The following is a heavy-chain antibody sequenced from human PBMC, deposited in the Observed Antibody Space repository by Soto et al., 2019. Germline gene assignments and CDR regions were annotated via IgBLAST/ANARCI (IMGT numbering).Heavy chain of an antibody. Sequence: GGSLRLSCAASGFTVSSNYMSWVRQAPGKGLEWVSVIYSGGSTYYADSVKGRFTISRDNSKNTLYLQMNSLRAEDTAVYYCARVGSGSYYNVLLRGYFDYWGQGTLVTVSS. CDR3: ARVGSGSYYNVLLRGYFDY. D-gene: IGHD3-10*01. CDR2: IYSGGST. J-gene: IGHJ4*02. V-gene: IGHV3-66*01. CDR1: GFTVSSNY.